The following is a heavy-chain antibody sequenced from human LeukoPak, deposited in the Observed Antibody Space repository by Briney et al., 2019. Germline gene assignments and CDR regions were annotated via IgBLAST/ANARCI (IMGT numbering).Heavy chain of an antibody. D-gene: IGHD1-26*01. CDR3: ARDSGSFWDDAFDI. CDR1: GYTLTELS. Sequence: ASVKVSCKVSGYTLTELSMHWVRQAPGQGLEWMGWINPNSGGTNYAQKFQGRVTMTRDTSISTAYMELSRLRSDDTAVYYCARDSGSFWDDAFDIWGQGTMVTVSS. V-gene: IGHV1-2*02. CDR2: INPNSGGT. J-gene: IGHJ3*02.